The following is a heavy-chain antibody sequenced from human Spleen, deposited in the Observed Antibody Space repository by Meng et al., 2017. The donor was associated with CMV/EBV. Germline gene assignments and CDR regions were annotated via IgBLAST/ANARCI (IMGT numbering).Heavy chain of an antibody. CDR2: ISSTSTYI. D-gene: IGHD3-10*01. Sequence: GGSLRLSCAASGFTFSTYGMNWVRQAPGKGLEWVSSISSTSTYIYHADSVKGRFTISRDNAKNSLYLQMNSLRAEDTAAYYCARKNYYGSGSYYSGFDYWGQGTLVTVSS. V-gene: IGHV3-21*01. J-gene: IGHJ4*02. CDR1: GFTFSTYG. CDR3: ARKNYYGSGSYYSGFDY.